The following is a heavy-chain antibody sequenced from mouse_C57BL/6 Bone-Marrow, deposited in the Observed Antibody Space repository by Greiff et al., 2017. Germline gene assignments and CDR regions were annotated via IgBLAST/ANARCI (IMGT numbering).Heavy chain of an antibody. V-gene: IGHV1-82*01. Sequence: QVQLQQSGPELVKPGASVKISCKASGYAFSSSWMNWVKQRPGKGLEWIGRIYPGDGDTNYNGKFEGKATLTADKSSSPAYRQLSSLTSADSAVYFCARNPYYGSDYWGQGTTLTVSS. CDR1: GYAFSSSW. J-gene: IGHJ2*01. CDR3: ARNPYYGSDY. CDR2: IYPGDGDT. D-gene: IGHD1-1*01.